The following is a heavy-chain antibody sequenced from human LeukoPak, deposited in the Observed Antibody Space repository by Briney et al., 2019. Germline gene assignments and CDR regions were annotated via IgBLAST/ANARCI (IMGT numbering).Heavy chain of an antibody. CDR3: ARVEWFGESLWGSLDH. V-gene: IGHV3-7*01. CDR1: NFTFSTCW. CDR2: IKEDGTEK. J-gene: IGHJ4*02. Sequence: GGSLRLSCAVSNFTFSTCWMSWVRQAPGKGLEWVANIKEDGTEKYYVDSVKGRFTIARDNARNSLYLQMNSLRAEDTAVYYCARVEWFGESLWGSLDHWGQGTLVTVSS. D-gene: IGHD3-10*01.